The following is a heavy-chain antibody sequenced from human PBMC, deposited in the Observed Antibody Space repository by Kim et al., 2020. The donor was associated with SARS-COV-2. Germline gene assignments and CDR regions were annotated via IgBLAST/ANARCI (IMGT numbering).Heavy chain of an antibody. D-gene: IGHD6-13*01. Sequence: GGSLRLSCAASGFTFSSYAMSWVRQAPGKGLEWVSAISGSGGSTYYADSVKGRFTISRDNSKNTLYLQMNSLRAEDTAVYYCAKDQRRGDIAAAGTILDYWGQGTLVTVSS. CDR3: AKDQRRGDIAAAGTILDY. CDR1: GFTFSSYA. V-gene: IGHV3-23*01. J-gene: IGHJ4*02. CDR2: ISGSGGST.